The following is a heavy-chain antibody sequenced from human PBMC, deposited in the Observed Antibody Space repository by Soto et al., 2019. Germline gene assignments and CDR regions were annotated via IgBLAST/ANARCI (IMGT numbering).Heavy chain of an antibody. CDR3: AKDDAGHPDF. CDR2: INPNSGVA. Sequence: QVQLVQSGAEVKRPGASVKVSCKASGFTFTGYYMHWVRQAPGQGLEWIGWINPNSGVANYAQKFHDWVTITRYTSITTAYMELSGLKSDDTAVYFCAKDDAGHPDFWGQGTLVTVSS. D-gene: IGHD6-13*01. CDR1: GFTFTGYY. V-gene: IGHV1-2*04. J-gene: IGHJ4*02.